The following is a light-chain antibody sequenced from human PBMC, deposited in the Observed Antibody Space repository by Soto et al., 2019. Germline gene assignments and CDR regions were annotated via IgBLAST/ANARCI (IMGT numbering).Light chain of an antibody. CDR3: SSYTSSITQVL. V-gene: IGLV2-14*03. Sequence: QSVLTQPASVSGSPGQSITISCTGATSDVGGYNYVSWYQHHPGEALKLIIYNVNDRPSGVSDRFSASKSGNTASLTISGLQAEDEGDYYCSSYTSSITQVLFGGGTKRPS. CDR2: NVN. CDR1: TSDVGGYNY. J-gene: IGLJ2*01.